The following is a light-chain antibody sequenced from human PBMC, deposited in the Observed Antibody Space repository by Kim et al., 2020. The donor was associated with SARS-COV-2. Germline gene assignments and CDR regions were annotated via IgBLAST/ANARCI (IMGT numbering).Light chain of an antibody. J-gene: IGLJ1*01. V-gene: IGLV3-21*01. CDR2: YDS. CDR3: QVWDTDTDDYV. CDR1: NIGGHS. Sequence: SYELTQPPSVSVAPGQTARITCGGNNIGGHSVHWYQQKPGQAPVLVIYYDSDRPSGIPERFSGSKAATTATLTISRFEAGDEADYYCQVWDTDTDDYVFGTGTKVTVL.